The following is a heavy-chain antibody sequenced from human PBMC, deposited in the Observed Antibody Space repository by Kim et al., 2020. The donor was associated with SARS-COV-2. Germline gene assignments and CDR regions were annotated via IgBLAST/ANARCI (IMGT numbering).Heavy chain of an antibody. V-gene: IGHV3-23*01. Sequence: GGSLRLSCEASGFTFSSFAMTWVRQLPGKGLEWLSVINGDGGLRFYADSGKGRFTISRDNSKNTLYLQMNNLRTDESAVYYYEKVFCCGSSDMPIYFDYWGQGNLATGSS. D-gene: IGHD3-10*01. CDR1: GFTFSSFA. J-gene: IGHJ4*02. CDR3: EKVFCCGSSDMPIYFDY. CDR2: INGDGGLR.